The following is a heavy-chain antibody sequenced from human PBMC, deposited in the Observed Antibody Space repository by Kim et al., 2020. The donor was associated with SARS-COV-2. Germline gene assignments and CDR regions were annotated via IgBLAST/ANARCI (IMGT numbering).Heavy chain of an antibody. CDR2: ISSSGSYT. CDR1: GITFGSYA. Sequence: GGSLRLSCAASGITFGSYAMSWVRQAPGKGLEWVSAISSSGSYTYYAYSVKGRFVISRDSSKNTLYLQMTSLRAEDTAVYYCAKVHYYYGLGYGTTDDY. CDR3: AKVHYYYGLGYGTTDDY. V-gene: IGHV3-23*01. D-gene: IGHD1-7*01. J-gene: IGHJ4*01.